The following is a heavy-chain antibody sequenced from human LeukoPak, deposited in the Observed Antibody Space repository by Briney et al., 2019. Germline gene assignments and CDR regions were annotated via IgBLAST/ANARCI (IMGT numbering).Heavy chain of an antibody. D-gene: IGHD2-2*01. CDR1: GGSISSYY. CDR2: IYYSGST. CDR3: ARDCSSTSCYVPAY. V-gene: IGHV4-59*12. J-gene: IGHJ4*02. Sequence: SETLSLTCTVSGGSISSYYWSWIRRPPGKGLEWIGYIYYSGSTNYNPSLKSRVTISVDTSKNQFSLKLSSVTAADTAVYYCARDCSSTSCYVPAYWGQGTLVTVSS.